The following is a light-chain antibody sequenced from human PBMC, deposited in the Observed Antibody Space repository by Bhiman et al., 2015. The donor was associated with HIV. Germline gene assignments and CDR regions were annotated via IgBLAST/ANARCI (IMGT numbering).Light chain of an antibody. CDR2: DVS. V-gene: IGLV2-14*03. J-gene: IGLJ2*01. CDR1: STDIGAYDY. Sequence: QSALTQPASVSGSPGQPITISCTGSSTDIGAYDYVSWYQQYPGKAPKLIIYDVSTRPSGVSSHFSGSKSGNTASLTISGLQPDDEAIYYCSSYTSSTGAFGGGTKLTVL. CDR3: SSYTSSTGA.